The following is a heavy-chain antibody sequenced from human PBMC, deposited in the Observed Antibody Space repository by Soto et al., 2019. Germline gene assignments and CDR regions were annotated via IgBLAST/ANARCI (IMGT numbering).Heavy chain of an antibody. D-gene: IGHD3-10*01. J-gene: IGHJ6*02. CDR3: ARQGFGPLHGLVDV. V-gene: IGHV4-59*08. CDR2: VHHSWGS. CDR1: GGSISSYY. Sequence: QVQLQESGPGLVKPSETLSLSCTVSGGSISSYYWSLFRQSPGKRMEWIGYVHHSWGSSYNPSLQSRVARSLDTSKSQFSLKVTSGTATDTAVYYCARQGFGPLHGLVDVWGQGTTVTVSS.